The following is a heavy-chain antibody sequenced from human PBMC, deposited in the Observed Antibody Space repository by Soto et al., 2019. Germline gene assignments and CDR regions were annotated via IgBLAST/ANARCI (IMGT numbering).Heavy chain of an antibody. D-gene: IGHD3-10*01. Sequence: QVTLRASGPVLVKPTETLTLTCTVSGFSLSNTRMGVSWIRQPPGKALEWLAHIFSNDEKSYSTSLKNRVTISKDTSKSPVVLRMTNMDPVDTATYYCARISTIVWGGTSYYFYLYMDVWGKGTAVTVSS. J-gene: IGHJ6*03. CDR2: IFSNDEK. CDR1: GFSLSNTRMG. V-gene: IGHV2-26*01. CDR3: ARISTIVWGGTSYYFYLYMDV.